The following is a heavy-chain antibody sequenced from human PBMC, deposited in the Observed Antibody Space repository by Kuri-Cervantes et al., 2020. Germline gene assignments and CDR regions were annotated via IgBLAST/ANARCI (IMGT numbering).Heavy chain of an antibody. V-gene: IGHV4-30-2*03. CDR2: IYYSGST. J-gene: IGHJ6*02. CDR1: GGSISSGGYS. Sequence: LRLSCAVSGGSISSGGYSWSWIRQPPGKGLEWIGSIYYSGSTYYNPSLKSRVTISVDTSKNQFSLKLSSVTAADTAVYYCARHRSDYYYYGMDVWGQGTTVTVSS. CDR3: ARHRSDYYYYGMDV.